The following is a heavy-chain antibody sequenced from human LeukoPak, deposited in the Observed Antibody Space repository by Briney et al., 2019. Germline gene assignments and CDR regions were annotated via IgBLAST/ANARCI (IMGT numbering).Heavy chain of an antibody. D-gene: IGHD5-24*01. CDR1: GYTFTTSW. CDR2: MYPSDSDT. Sequence: GESLKISYKTSGYTFTTSWIAWVRQLPGKGLEWMGIMYPSDSDTRYNPSFQGHFTISADKSVSTAYLQWSSLKASDTAMYYCARSDGAEGDGYTFDYWGQGTLVTVSS. J-gene: IGHJ4*02. CDR3: ARSDGAEGDGYTFDY. V-gene: IGHV5-51*01.